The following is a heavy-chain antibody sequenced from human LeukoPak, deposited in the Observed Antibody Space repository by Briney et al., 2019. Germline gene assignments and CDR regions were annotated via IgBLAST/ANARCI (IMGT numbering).Heavy chain of an antibody. D-gene: IGHD1-1*01. CDR3: ARDDRVTAPTY. CDR2: IYHSGST. Sequence: SETLSLTCTVSGYSISSGYYWGWIRQPPGKGLEWIGSIYHSGSTYYNPSLKSRVTISVDTSKNQFSLKLRSVTAADTAVYYCARDDRVTAPTYWGQGTLVTVSS. J-gene: IGHJ4*02. CDR1: GYSISSGYY. V-gene: IGHV4-38-2*02.